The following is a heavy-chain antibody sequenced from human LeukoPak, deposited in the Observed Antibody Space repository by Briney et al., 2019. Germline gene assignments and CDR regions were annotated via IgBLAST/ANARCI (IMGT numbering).Heavy chain of an antibody. CDR2: INPNSGGT. Sequence: ASVKVSCKASGYTFTGYYMHWVRQAPGQGLEWMGRINPNSGGTNYAEKFQGRVTMTRDTSISTAYMELRRLRSDDTAVYYCARGTAVAVAAPGFDYWGQGTLVTVSS. J-gene: IGHJ4*02. V-gene: IGHV1-2*06. D-gene: IGHD6-19*01. CDR1: GYTFTGYY. CDR3: ARGTAVAVAAPGFDY.